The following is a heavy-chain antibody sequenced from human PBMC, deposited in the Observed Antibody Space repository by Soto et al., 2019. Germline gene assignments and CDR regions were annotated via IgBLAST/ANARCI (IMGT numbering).Heavy chain of an antibody. CDR3: AKGKQVAPYYYYGMDV. J-gene: IGHJ6*02. V-gene: IGHV3-23*01. D-gene: IGHD6-6*01. CDR1: GFTFSSYA. Sequence: PGGSLRLSCAASGFTFSSYATSWVRQAPGKGLEWVSAISGSGGSTYYTDSVKGRFTISRDNSKNTLYLQMNSLRAEDTAVYYCAKGKQVAPYYYYGMDVWGQGTTVTVSS. CDR2: ISGSGGST.